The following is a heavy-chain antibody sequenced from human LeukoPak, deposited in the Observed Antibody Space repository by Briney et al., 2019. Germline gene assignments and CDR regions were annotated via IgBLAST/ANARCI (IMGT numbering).Heavy chain of an antibody. J-gene: IGHJ4*02. Sequence: ASVKVSCKASGYTFTAYHMHWVRQAPGQGLEWMGRINPNSGDTNYAQKFQGRVTMTRDTSISTAYMELSRLRSDDTAVYYCARDYCSSTSCHFDYWGQGTLVSVSS. CDR1: GYTFTAYH. CDR3: ARDYCSSTSCHFDY. D-gene: IGHD2-2*01. CDR2: INPNSGDT. V-gene: IGHV1-2*06.